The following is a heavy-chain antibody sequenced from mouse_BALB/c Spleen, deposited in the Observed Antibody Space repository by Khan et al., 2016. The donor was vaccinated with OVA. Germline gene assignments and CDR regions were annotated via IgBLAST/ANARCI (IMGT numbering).Heavy chain of an antibody. D-gene: IGHD2-4*01. CDR1: GYSITSEYT. CDR3: ARKDYYDYDPFPY. CDR2: ISYSGNT. Sequence: EVQLQESGPGLVKPSQSLSLTCTVTGYSITSEYTWNWIRQFPGNTLEWMGFISYSGNTRYNPSLKSRISITRDTSKNQFFLQLNSVTSDDTATYVCARKDYYDYDPFPYWGQGTLVTVSA. J-gene: IGHJ3*01. V-gene: IGHV3-2*02.